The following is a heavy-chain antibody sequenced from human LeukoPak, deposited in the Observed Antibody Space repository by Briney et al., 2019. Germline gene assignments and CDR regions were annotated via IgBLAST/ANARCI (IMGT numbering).Heavy chain of an antibody. J-gene: IGHJ5*02. D-gene: IGHD6-19*01. Sequence: PGASVKVSCKASGYTFTGYYMHWVRQAPGQGLEWMGWINPNSGGTNYAQKFQGRVTMTRDTSISTAYMELSRLRSDDTAVYYCARDHSSAVAGTTYWWFDPWGQGTLVTVSS. CDR2: INPNSGGT. CDR3: ARDHSSAVAGTTYWWFDP. V-gene: IGHV1-2*02. CDR1: GYTFTGYY.